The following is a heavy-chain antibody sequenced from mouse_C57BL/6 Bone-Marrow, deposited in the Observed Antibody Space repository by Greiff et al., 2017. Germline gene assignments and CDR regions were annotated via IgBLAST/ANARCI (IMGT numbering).Heavy chain of an antibody. V-gene: IGHV5-2*03. J-gene: IGHJ4*01. CDR3: ARQLKGAMDY. CDR2: INSDGGST. Sequence: EVKLEESGGGLVQPGESLKLSCESNEYEFPSHDMSWVRKTPEKRLELVAAINSDGGSTYYPDTMERRIIISRDNTKKTQYLQMSSLRSEDTALYYCARQLKGAMDYWGQGTSVTVSS. CDR1: EYEFPSHD. D-gene: IGHD4-1*01.